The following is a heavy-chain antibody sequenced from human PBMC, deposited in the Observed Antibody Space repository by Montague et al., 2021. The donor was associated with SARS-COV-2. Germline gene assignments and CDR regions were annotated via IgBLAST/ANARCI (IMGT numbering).Heavy chain of an antibody. CDR2: IYHAGYI. Sequence: SETLSFTCTVFGYSISSGYFWAWLRQPPGKGLEWIGSIYHAGYIHYNPXXKSRVSISIDTSRNQISLRVTDVAAADTAVYYCARAPCVGDCNSLAIWFDPWGQGTLVSVTS. D-gene: IGHD2-21*02. V-gene: IGHV4-38-2*02. CDR3: ARAPCVGDCNSLAIWFDP. J-gene: IGHJ5*02. CDR1: GYSISSGYF.